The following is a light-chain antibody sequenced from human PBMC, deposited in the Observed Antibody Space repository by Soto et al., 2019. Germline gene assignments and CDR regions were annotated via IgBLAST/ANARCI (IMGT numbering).Light chain of an antibody. V-gene: IGLV2-14*01. J-gene: IGLJ2*01. CDR3: SSYTSTTSVV. Sequence: QSALTQPASVSGSPGQSITISCTGTSSDVGGYNYVSWYQQHPGKAPKLMICDVSNRPSGVSNRFSGSKSGNTASLTIYGLQAEYEADYYCSSYTSTTSVVFGGGTKVTVL. CDR1: SSDVGGYNY. CDR2: DVS.